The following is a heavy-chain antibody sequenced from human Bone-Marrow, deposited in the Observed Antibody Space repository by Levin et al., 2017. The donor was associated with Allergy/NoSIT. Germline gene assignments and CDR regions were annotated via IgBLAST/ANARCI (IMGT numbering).Heavy chain of an antibody. J-gene: IGHJ3*02. D-gene: IGHD2/OR15-2a*01. CDR2: ISSSGTDM. CDR3: ARGIIGDVRVAHKEAFDI. V-gene: IGHV3-21*01. CDR1: GFTFSLYS. Sequence: GGSLRLSCTVSGFTFSLYSMNWVRQAPGKGLEWVSSISSSGTDMYNADSVNGRFTISRDNAKNSLNLQMSSLRAEDTAVYYCARGIIGDVRVAHKEAFDIWGQGTMVTVSS.